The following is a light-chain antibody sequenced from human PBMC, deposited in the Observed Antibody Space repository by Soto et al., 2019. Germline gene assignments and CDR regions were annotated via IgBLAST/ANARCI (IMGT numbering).Light chain of an antibody. V-gene: IGLV2-14*01. CDR1: SSDVGGYNS. CDR2: EVS. Sequence: QSVLTQPASVSGSPGQSITISCTGTSSDVGGYNSVSWYQQHPGKAPKLMIYEVSNRPSGVSNRFSGSKSGNTASLTISGPQAEDEADYYCSSYTSTSLYVFGTGTQLTVL. J-gene: IGLJ1*01. CDR3: SSYTSTSLYV.